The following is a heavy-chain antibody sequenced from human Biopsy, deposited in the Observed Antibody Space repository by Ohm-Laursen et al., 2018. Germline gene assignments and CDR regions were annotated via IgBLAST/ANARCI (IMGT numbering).Heavy chain of an antibody. Sequence: ASVKVSCKTSGYNFISYSINWVRQAPGPGLEGMGGIRPPNGDTKYGQKFQARVTMTTDTSTSTVYMELTSLRSDDTAVYYCARGEVTFGELIVSLDSWGQGTLVTVSS. V-gene: IGHV1-18*01. CDR1: GYNFISYS. J-gene: IGHJ4*02. CDR3: ARGEVTFGELIVSLDS. D-gene: IGHD3-16*02. CDR2: IRPPNGDT.